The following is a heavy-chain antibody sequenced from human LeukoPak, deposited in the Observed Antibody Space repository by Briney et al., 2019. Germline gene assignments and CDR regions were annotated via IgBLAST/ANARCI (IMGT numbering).Heavy chain of an antibody. CDR2: IDPSDSYT. D-gene: IGHD3-10*01. CDR3: ARQDGSGLYYFDY. Sequence: GESLKISCKGSGYSFTSYWISWVRQMPGKGLEWMGRIDPSDSYTNYSPSFQGHVTISADKSISTAYLQWSSLKASDTAIYYCARQDGSGLYYFDYWGQGTLVTVSS. V-gene: IGHV5-10-1*01. J-gene: IGHJ4*02. CDR1: GYSFTSYW.